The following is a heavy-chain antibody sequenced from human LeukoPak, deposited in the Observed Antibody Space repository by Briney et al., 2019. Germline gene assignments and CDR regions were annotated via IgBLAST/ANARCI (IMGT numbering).Heavy chain of an antibody. D-gene: IGHD2-2*01. CDR1: GGSISSGDYY. V-gene: IGHV4-30-4*08. CDR3: ARGTPPAGNYFDY. Sequence: NSSETLSLTCTVSGGSISSGDYYWSWIRQPPGKGLEWIGYIYYSGSTYYNPSLKSRVTISVDTSKNQFSLKLSSVTAADTAVYYCARGTPPAGNYFDYWGQGTLVTVSS. CDR2: IYYSGST. J-gene: IGHJ4*02.